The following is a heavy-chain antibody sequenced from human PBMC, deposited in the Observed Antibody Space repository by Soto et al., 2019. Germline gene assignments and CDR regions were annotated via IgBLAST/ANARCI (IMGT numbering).Heavy chain of an antibody. CDR3: ARDRYRFLEWLLHIPNYYYGMDV. V-gene: IGHV3-33*01. CDR2: IWYDGSNK. CDR1: GFTFSSYG. Sequence: GGSLRLSCAASGFTFSSYGMHWVRQAPGKGLEWVAVIWYDGSNKYYADSVKGRFTISRDNSKNTLYLQMNSLRAEDTAVYYCARDRYRFLEWLLHIPNYYYGMDVWGQGTTVTVSS. J-gene: IGHJ6*02. D-gene: IGHD3-3*01.